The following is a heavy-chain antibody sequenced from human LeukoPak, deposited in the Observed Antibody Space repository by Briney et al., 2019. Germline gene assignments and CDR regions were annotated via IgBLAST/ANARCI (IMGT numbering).Heavy chain of an antibody. J-gene: IGHJ4*02. CDR1: GGSFSGYY. Sequence: PSETLSLTCAAYGGSFSGYYWSWIRPPPGKGLEWIGEINYSGSTNYNPSLKSRVTISVDTSKNQFSLKLSSVTAADTAVYYCARARPFFDYWGQGTLVTVSS. CDR2: INYSGST. CDR3: ARARPFFDY. V-gene: IGHV4-34*01.